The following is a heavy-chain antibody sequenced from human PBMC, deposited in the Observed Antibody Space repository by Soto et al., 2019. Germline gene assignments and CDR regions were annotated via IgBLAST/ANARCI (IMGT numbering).Heavy chain of an antibody. D-gene: IGHD2-15*01. CDR2: IYYSGST. CDR1: GGSISSYY. J-gene: IGHJ3*02. V-gene: IGHV4-59*08. Sequence: PSETLSLTCTVSGGSISSYYWSWIRQPPGKGLEWIGYIYYSGSTNYNPSLKSRVTISVDTSKNQFSLKLSSVTAADTAVYYCARGYCSGGSRSDAFDIWGKGAMVTV. CDR3: ARGYCSGGSRSDAFDI.